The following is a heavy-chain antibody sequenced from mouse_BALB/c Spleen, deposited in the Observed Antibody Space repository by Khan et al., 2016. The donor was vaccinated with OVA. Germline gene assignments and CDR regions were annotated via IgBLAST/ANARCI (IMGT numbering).Heavy chain of an antibody. V-gene: IGHV5-6-4*01. D-gene: IGHD1-1*01. CDR2: ITSGGSYT. CDR1: GFTFSSYS. Sequence: EVELVESGGGLVKPGGSLRLSCAASGFTFSSYSMSWVRQTPEKRLEWVATITSGGSYTYYPDSVQGRFTISRDTAKNTLYLQMSSLKSEDTAIYYCTRDRNYYGSSFYFDYWGQGTTLTVSS. J-gene: IGHJ2*01. CDR3: TRDRNYYGSSFYFDY.